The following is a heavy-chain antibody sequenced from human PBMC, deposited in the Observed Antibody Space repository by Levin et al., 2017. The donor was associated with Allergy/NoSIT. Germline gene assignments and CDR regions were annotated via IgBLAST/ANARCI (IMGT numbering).Heavy chain of an antibody. J-gene: IGHJ5*02. CDR1: GYNFTTYW. CDR2: VYPGDSDSHT. Sequence: AGGSLRLSCKGSGYNFTTYWIGWVRQMPGKGLEWMGTVYPGDSDSHTTYSPSFQGQITISAGQSISTAHLQWNSLKASDSGIYYCARFNGGPLDLWGQGTLVTVSS. D-gene: IGHD2-8*01. V-gene: IGHV5-51*01. CDR3: ARFNGGPLDL.